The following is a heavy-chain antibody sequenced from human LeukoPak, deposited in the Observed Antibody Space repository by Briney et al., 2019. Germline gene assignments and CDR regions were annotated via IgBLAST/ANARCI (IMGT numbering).Heavy chain of an antibody. Sequence: SVKVSCKASGGTFSSYAISWVRQAPGQGLEWMGRIIPILGIANYAQKFQGRVTITADKSTSTAYMELSSLRSEDTAVYYCARLYYYDSSGYFDYWGQGTLVTVSS. J-gene: IGHJ4*02. CDR3: ARLYYYDSSGYFDY. D-gene: IGHD3-22*01. CDR2: IIPILGIA. CDR1: GGTFSSYA. V-gene: IGHV1-69*04.